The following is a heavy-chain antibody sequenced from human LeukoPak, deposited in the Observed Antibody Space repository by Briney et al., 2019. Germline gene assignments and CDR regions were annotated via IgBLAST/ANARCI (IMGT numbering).Heavy chain of an antibody. CDR2: ISYDGSNK. V-gene: IGHV3-30-3*01. D-gene: IGHD6-6*01. Sequence: PGRSLRLSCAASGFTFSSYAMHWVRQAPGKGLEWVAVISYDGSNKYYADSVKGRFTISRDNSKNTLYLQMNSLRAEDTAVYYCARSIAARRNFDYWGQGTLATVSS. CDR1: GFTFSSYA. J-gene: IGHJ4*02. CDR3: ARSIAARRNFDY.